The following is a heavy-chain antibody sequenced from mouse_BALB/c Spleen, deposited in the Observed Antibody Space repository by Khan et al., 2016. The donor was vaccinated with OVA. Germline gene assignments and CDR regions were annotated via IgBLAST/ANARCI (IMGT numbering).Heavy chain of an antibody. CDR3: AKGVWSYYYTLDY. CDR2: IWGGGNT. Sequence: VELVESGPGLVAPSQNLSITCTVSGFSLSDYGVSWIRQPPGMGLEWLGVIWGGGNTYYNSTLKSRLSISKDNSKSQVFLKMSSLQSDDTAMYYCAKGVWSYYYTLDYWGQGTSVTVSS. V-gene: IGHV2-6-5*01. CDR1: GFSLSDYG. J-gene: IGHJ4*01.